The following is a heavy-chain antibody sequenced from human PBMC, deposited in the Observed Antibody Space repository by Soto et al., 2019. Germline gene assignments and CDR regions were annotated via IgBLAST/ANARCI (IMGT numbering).Heavy chain of an antibody. J-gene: IGHJ5*02. Sequence: PSETLSLTCTVSGGSISSYYWSWIQQPPGKGLEWIGYIYYSGSTNYNPSLKSRVTISVDTSKNQFSLKLSSVTAADTAVYYCARVPRTMVRGVPHNWFDPWGQGTLVTVSS. D-gene: IGHD3-10*01. CDR1: GGSISSYY. V-gene: IGHV4-59*01. CDR2: IYYSGST. CDR3: ARVPRTMVRGVPHNWFDP.